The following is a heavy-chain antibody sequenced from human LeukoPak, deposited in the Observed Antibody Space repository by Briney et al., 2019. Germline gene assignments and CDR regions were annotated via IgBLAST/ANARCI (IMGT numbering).Heavy chain of an antibody. J-gene: IGHJ2*01. CDR1: GGSISSSIW. V-gene: IGHV4-4*02. Sequence: SGTLSLTCAVSGGSISSSIWWSWVRQPPGRGLEWIGEIFHSGSTNYNPSLKSRVTISVDKSKNQVSLNLSSVTAADTAVYYCASLNSSGWYRYFDLWGRGTLVSVS. CDR3: ASLNSSGWYRYFDL. D-gene: IGHD6-19*01. CDR2: IFHSGST.